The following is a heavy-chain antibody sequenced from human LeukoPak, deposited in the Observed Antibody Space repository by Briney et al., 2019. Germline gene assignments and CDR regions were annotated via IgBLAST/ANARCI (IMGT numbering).Heavy chain of an antibody. J-gene: IGHJ6*02. V-gene: IGHV1-2*02. D-gene: IGHD5-18*01. Sequence: ASVKVSCKTSGYSFTGYFMHWVRQAPGQGLEWMGWINPNSGDTKYAQRFQGRVTMTRDTSISTAYVELSRLRSDDTAVYYCARDIGSAYRNGLYYCFGMDVWGQGTTVTVSS. CDR1: GYSFTGYF. CDR3: ARDIGSAYRNGLYYCFGMDV. CDR2: INPNSGDT.